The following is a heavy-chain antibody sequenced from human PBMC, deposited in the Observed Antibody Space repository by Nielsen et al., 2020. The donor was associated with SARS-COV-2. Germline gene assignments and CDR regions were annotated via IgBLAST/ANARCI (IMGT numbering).Heavy chain of an antibody. D-gene: IGHD3-9*01. CDR2: ISYDGSNK. CDR3: AKDADYDILTGYYNWFDP. J-gene: IGHJ5*02. Sequence: GGSLRLSCAASGFTFSSYGMHWVRQAPGKGLEWVAVISYDGSNKYYADSVKGRFTISRHNSKNTLYLQMNSLRAEDTAVYYCAKDADYDILTGYYNWFDPWGQGTLVTVSS. V-gene: IGHV3-30*18. CDR1: GFTFSSYG.